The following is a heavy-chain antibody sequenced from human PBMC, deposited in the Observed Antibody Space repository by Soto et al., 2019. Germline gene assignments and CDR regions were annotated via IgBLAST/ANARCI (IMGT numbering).Heavy chain of an antibody. CDR3: ARSAYTFGLPDY. CDR1: GASITTNGYY. Sequence: QVHLQVSGPGLGTPSQTLSLTCTVSGASITTNGYYWSWIRQHPGKGLEWIGFIYHSGSTSYNPALKSRLTISVDTSNNPFSLKLSSVTAADTAVYYCARSAYTFGLPDYWGQGTLVTVSS. V-gene: IGHV4-31*03. J-gene: IGHJ4*02. CDR2: IYHSGST. D-gene: IGHD5-18*01.